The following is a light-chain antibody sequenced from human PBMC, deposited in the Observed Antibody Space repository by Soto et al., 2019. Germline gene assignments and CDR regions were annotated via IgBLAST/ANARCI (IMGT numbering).Light chain of an antibody. J-gene: IGLJ3*02. CDR3: SSYAGSRGV. CDR1: TSDVGVYNH. V-gene: IGLV2-23*02. Sequence: QSALTQPDSVSGSPGQSITISCSGTTSDVGVYNHVSWYQQHPGKAPKLVIYEVHKRPSGVSHRFSGSRSGNTASLTISGLQSEDEADYYCSSYAGSRGVVGGGTKLTVL. CDR2: EVH.